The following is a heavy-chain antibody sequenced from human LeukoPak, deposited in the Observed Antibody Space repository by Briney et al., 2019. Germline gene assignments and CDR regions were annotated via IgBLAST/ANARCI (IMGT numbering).Heavy chain of an antibody. D-gene: IGHD1-14*01. CDR2: TYSNGNT. V-gene: IGHV3-53*01. J-gene: IGHJ3*02. CDR3: ARKNHLFNAAFDT. CDR1: GFTVSSTY. Sequence: GGSLRLSCAASGFTVSSTYMSWVRQAPGKGLEWVSITYSNGNTNYADSVKGRFTISRDNSRDTLSLQMDSLRAEDTAVYYCARKNHLFNAAFDTWGQGTVVTVSS.